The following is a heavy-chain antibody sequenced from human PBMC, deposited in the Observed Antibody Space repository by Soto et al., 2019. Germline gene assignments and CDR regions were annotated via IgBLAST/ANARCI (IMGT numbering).Heavy chain of an antibody. D-gene: IGHD6-6*01. CDR3: TRMSIAARPKYYYYYYGMDV. V-gene: IGHV1-69*13. J-gene: IGHJ6*02. CDR1: GGTFSSYA. CDR2: IIPIFGTA. Sequence: SVKVSCKASGGTFSSYAISWVRQAPGQGLEWMGGIIPIFGTANYAQKFQGRVTITADESTSTAYMELSSLRSEDTAVYYCTRMSIAARPKYYYYYYGMDVWGQGTTVTVS.